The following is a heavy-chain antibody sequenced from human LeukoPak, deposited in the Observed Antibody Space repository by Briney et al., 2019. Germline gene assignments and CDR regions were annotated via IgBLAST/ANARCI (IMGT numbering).Heavy chain of an antibody. CDR1: GGSISSSSYY. Sequence: SETLSLTCIVSGGSISSSSYYWGWIRQPPGKGLEWIGSIYYSGSTYYNPSLKSRVTISVDTSKNQFSLKLSSVTSADTAVYYCASGDYYYMDVWGKGTTVTISS. J-gene: IGHJ6*03. V-gene: IGHV4-39*01. CDR2: IYYSGST. CDR3: ASGDYYYMDV.